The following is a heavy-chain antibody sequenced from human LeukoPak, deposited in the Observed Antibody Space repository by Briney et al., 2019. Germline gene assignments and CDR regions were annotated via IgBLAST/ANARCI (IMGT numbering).Heavy chain of an antibody. CDR3: ATDSLYDSSGYYDY. CDR2: FDPEGGET. Sequence: ASVKVSCKVSGYTLTELSMHWVRQAPGKGLEWMGGFDPEGGETIYAQKFQGRVTMTEDTSTDTAYMELSSLRSEDTAVYYCATDSLYDSSGYYDYWGQGTLVTVSS. V-gene: IGHV1-24*01. D-gene: IGHD3-22*01. CDR1: GYTLTELS. J-gene: IGHJ4*02.